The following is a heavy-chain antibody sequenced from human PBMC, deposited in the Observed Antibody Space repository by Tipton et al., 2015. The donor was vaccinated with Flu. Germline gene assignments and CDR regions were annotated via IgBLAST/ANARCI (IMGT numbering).Heavy chain of an antibody. V-gene: IGHV4-34*01. CDR2: ISHLGRA. CDR3: ARSGYISGQWEHFYNMYFMDV. Sequence: LRLSCTVNGGSFVNYYWSWIRQPPGKGLEWIGEISHLGRATYNPAFESRVTMTGDTSKSQFSLRLTSVTAADTAVYYCARSGYISGQWEHFYNMYFMDVWGKGTTVTVSS. J-gene: IGHJ6*03. CDR1: GGSFVNYY. D-gene: IGHD6-19*01.